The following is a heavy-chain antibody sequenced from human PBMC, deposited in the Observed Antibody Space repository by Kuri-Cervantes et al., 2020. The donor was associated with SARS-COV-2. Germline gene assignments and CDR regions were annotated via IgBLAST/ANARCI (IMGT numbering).Heavy chain of an antibody. V-gene: IGHV4-61*01. CDR3: ARTLDYYGSGTYCFDY. Sequence: SQTLSLTCAVSGGSVSRGSHYWSWIRQPPGKGLEWIGYIYYSGSTKYNPSLKSRVTMSVDTSKNQFSLKLNPVTPADTAVYYCARTLDYYGSGTYCFDYWGQGTLVTVSS. D-gene: IGHD3-10*01. CDR2: IYYSGST. J-gene: IGHJ4*02. CDR1: GGSVSRGSHY.